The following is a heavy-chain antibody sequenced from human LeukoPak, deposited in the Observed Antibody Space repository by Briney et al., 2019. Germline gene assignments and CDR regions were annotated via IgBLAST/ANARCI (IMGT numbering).Heavy chain of an antibody. V-gene: IGHV4-4*07. D-gene: IGHD3-22*01. CDR2: IFTSGST. J-gene: IGHJ6*03. Sequence: SETLSLTCTVSGGSIISYYWSWIRQPAGKGLEWIGRIFTSGSTNYNPSLKSRVTISVDKSKNQFSLRLSSVTAADTAIYYCARLAGITMINYYYYYMDVWGKGTTVTVSS. CDR1: GGSIISYY. CDR3: ARLAGITMINYYYYYMDV.